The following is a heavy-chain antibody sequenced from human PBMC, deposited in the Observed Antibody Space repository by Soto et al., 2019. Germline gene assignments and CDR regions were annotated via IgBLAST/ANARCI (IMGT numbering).Heavy chain of an antibody. Sequence: PGGSLRLSWTASGFTFSSYVMSWVRQAPGKGLEWVSALSGAIGYADSVKGRFTISRDNAKNKLYLQMNSLRVEDTAVYYCTRDRGYPDSFDLWGQGTMVTVSS. D-gene: IGHD3-10*01. J-gene: IGHJ3*01. CDR1: GFTFSSYV. CDR2: LSGAI. CDR3: TRDRGYPDSFDL. V-gene: IGHV3-23*01.